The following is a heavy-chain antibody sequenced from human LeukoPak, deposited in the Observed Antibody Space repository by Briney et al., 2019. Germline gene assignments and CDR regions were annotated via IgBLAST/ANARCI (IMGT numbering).Heavy chain of an antibody. D-gene: IGHD7-27*01. CDR3: ANWGVHWRFDP. CDR1: GFTFSSSW. J-gene: IGHJ5*02. Sequence: GGPLRLPCAASGFTFSSSWMTWVPKAPGKGLEGVANIKQEGNEKYYVDSVKSRFTVSRDNAKNALYLQMNSLRSVDTGVYYCANWGVHWRFDPWGQGTLVTVSS. V-gene: IGHV3-7*01. CDR2: IKQEGNEK.